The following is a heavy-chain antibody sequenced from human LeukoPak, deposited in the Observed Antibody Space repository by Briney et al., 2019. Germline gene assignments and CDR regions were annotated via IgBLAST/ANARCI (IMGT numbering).Heavy chain of an antibody. D-gene: IGHD1-7*01. J-gene: IGHJ4*02. CDR1: GFTFSSYA. CDR2: ISGSGGST. V-gene: IGHV3-23*01. Sequence: QPGGSLRLSCAASGFTFSSYAMSWVRQAPGKGLEWASAISGSGGSTYYADSVKGRFTISRDNSKNTLYLQMNSLRAEDTAVYYCAKDPYSGTFSHYDYWGQGTLVTVSS. CDR3: AKDPYSGTFSHYDY.